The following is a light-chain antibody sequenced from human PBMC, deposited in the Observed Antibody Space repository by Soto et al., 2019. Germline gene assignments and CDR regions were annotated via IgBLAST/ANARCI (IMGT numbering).Light chain of an antibody. V-gene: IGKV4-1*01. CDR1: QSVLYSSNNKNY. CDR3: QHSYSTPLT. Sequence: DIVMTQSPDSLAVSLGERATINCKSSQSVLYSSNNKNYLAWYQQKPGQPPKLLIYWASTRESGVPDRFSGSGSGTDFTLTISSLQAEDVAVYYFQHSYSTPLTFGGGTKVEIK. J-gene: IGKJ4*02. CDR2: WAS.